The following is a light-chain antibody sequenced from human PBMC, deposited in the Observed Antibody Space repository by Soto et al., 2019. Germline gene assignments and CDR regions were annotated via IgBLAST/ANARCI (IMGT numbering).Light chain of an antibody. CDR3: QHYGSSPRK. J-gene: IGKJ1*01. V-gene: IGKV3-20*01. Sequence: EIVLTQSPGTLSLSPGERATLSCRASQSVSSSYLAWYQQKPGQAPRLLIYGASSRATGITDRFSGSGSGTDFTLTISRLEPDDFAVYYCQHYGSSPRKFGQGTKVEIK. CDR2: GAS. CDR1: QSVSSSY.